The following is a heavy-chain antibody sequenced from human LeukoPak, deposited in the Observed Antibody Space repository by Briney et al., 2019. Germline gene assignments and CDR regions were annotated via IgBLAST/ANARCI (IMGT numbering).Heavy chain of an antibody. CDR3: ARDKIVGATNFDY. CDR1: GFTFSSHW. Sequence: GGSLRLSCAASGFTFSSHWMSWVRQAPGKGPEWVANIKQDGSEKNYVDSVKGRFTISRDNAKNLVHLQMHSLRAEDTAVYYCARDKIVGATNFDYWGQGTLVTVSS. D-gene: IGHD1-26*01. CDR2: IKQDGSEK. V-gene: IGHV3-7*03. J-gene: IGHJ4*02.